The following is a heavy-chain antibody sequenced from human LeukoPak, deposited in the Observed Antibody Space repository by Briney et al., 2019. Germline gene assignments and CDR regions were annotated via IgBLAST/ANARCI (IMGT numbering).Heavy chain of an antibody. CDR2: IYTSGST. Sequence: SESLSLTCNVSGGSVSSGSYYWSWIRQPPGKGLEWIGRIYTSGSTNYNPSLKSRVTMSVDTSKNQFSLKLSSVTAADTAVYYCARSYSSSPYNWFDPWGQGTLVTVSS. J-gene: IGHJ5*02. V-gene: IGHV4-61*01. CDR1: GGSVSSGSYY. CDR3: ARSYSSSPYNWFDP. D-gene: IGHD6-13*01.